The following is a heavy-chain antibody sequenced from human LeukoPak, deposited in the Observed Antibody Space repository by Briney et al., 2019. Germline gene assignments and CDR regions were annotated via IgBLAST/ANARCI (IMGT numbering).Heavy chain of an antibody. CDR3: ARDSAVTINYYFDY. CDR1: GGSISSSSYY. V-gene: IGHV4-39*07. CDR2: IYYSGST. D-gene: IGHD4-17*01. Sequence: SETLSLTCTVSGGSISSSSYYWGWIRQPPGKGLEWIGSIYYSGSTYYNPSLKSRVTISVDTSKNQFSLKLSSVTAADTAVYYCARDSAVTINYYFDYWGQGTLVTVSS. J-gene: IGHJ4*02.